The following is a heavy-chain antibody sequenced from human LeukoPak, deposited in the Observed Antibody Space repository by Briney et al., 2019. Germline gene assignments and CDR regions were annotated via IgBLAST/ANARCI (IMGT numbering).Heavy chain of an antibody. CDR3: TTKVIRGNSGDDYDD. CDR2: ISSDGNDK. D-gene: IGHD5-12*01. CDR1: GFTFSSYI. V-gene: IGHV3-30*03. J-gene: IGHJ4*02. Sequence: GGSLRLSCEASGFTFSSYIMTWVRQAPGKGLEWVALISSDGNDKLYGDSVKGRFTISRDDSKSTLYLQMNSLRAEDTAVYYCTTKVIRGNSGDDYDDWGQGTLVTVSS.